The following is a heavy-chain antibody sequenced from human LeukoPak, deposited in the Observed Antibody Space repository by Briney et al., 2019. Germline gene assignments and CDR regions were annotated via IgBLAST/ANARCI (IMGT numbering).Heavy chain of an antibody. CDR1: GFTFSSYA. Sequence: GGSLRLSCAASGFTFSSYAMSWVRQAPGKGLEWVSAISGSGGSTYYADSVKGRFTISRDNSKNTLYLQMNSLRAEDTAVYYCAKDGSRIQLWLRPLDNWGQGTLVTVSS. J-gene: IGHJ4*02. D-gene: IGHD5-18*01. CDR3: AKDGSRIQLWLRPLDN. V-gene: IGHV3-23*01. CDR2: ISGSGGST.